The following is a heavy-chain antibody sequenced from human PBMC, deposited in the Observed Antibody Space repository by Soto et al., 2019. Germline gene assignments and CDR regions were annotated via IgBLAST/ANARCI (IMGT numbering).Heavy chain of an antibody. Sequence: QVQLQESGPGLVKPSATLSLTCSVSGVPIRSYFWSWIRQPPGKGLEWIGCAYHSADTKYSPSLKNLPTISTDPARTPCSLRLSSLTAADTAIYYFAGSMKRGDTVDYWGQGALLPVSS. J-gene: IGHJ4*02. V-gene: IGHV4-59*01. CDR1: GVPIRSYF. CDR2: AYHSADT. D-gene: IGHD1-26*01. CDR3: AGSMKRGDTVDY.